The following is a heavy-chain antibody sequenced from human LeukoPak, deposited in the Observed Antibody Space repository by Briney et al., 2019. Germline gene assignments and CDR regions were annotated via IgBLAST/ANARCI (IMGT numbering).Heavy chain of an antibody. Sequence: QPGGSLRLSCAASGFTFSSYAMSWVRQAPGKGLEWVSAISGSGGSTYYADSVKGRFTISRDNSKNTLYLQMNSLRAEDTAVYYCDRTRGGITMIVVVISGVDYWGQGTLVTVSS. V-gene: IGHV3-23*01. D-gene: IGHD3-22*01. J-gene: IGHJ4*02. CDR1: GFTFSSYA. CDR3: DRTRGGITMIVVVISGVDY. CDR2: ISGSGGST.